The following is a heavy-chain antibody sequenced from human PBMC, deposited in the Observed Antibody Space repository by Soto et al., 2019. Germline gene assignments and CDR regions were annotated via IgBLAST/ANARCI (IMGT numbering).Heavy chain of an antibody. J-gene: IGHJ4*02. D-gene: IGHD3-22*01. CDR2: IDPSDSYT. Sequence: PGESLKISCKGSGYSFTNYWISWVRQMPGKGLEWMGRIDPSDSYTGYSPSFQGHVTISADKSITTAYLKWSSLKASDTAIYYCARRSGYHDLWGQGTLVTVSS. CDR3: ARRSGYHDL. CDR1: GYSFTNYW. V-gene: IGHV5-10-1*01.